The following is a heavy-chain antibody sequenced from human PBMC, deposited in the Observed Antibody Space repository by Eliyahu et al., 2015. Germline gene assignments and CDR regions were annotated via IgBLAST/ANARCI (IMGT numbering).Heavy chain of an antibody. CDR1: GASINDYF. V-gene: IGHV4-4*07. CDR2: IFSAGET. CDR3: ARGNWVSNGLDY. J-gene: IGHJ4*02. Sequence: QVQLQESGPGLVKPSETLSXTCTVXGASINDYFXSWIRHPAGKRLEWIGRIFSAGETIYNPSLRSRLIMSIDTSTNQFSLRLTSVTAADTAVYYCARGNWVSNGLDYWGQGRLVTVSS. D-gene: IGHD7-27*01.